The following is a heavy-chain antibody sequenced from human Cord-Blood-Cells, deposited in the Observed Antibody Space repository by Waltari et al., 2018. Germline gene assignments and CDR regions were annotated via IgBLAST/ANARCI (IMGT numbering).Heavy chain of an antibody. D-gene: IGHD3-10*01. Sequence: QVELVQSGAEVKKPGASVKVSCKASGYTFTSYAMHWVRQASGKRLEWMGWINAGNGNTKYSQKFQGRVTITRDTSASTAYMELSSLRSEDTAVYYCARDRLAMVRGVNWFDPWGQGTLVTVSS. V-gene: IGHV1-3*01. CDR3: ARDRLAMVRGVNWFDP. CDR2: INAGNGNT. J-gene: IGHJ5*02. CDR1: GYTFTSYA.